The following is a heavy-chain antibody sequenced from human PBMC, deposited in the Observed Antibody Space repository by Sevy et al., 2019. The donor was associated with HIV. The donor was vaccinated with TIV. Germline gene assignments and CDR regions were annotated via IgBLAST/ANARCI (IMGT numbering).Heavy chain of an antibody. CDR3: ASCVEQQLVFGEDAFDI. CDR2: INPNSGGT. Sequence: ASVKVSCKASGYTFTGYYMHWVRQAPGQGLEWMGRINPNSGGTNYAQKFQGRVTMTRETSISTAYMELSRLRSDDTAVYYCASCVEQQLVFGEDAFDIWGQGTMVTVSS. V-gene: IGHV1-2*06. CDR1: GYTFTGYY. J-gene: IGHJ3*02. D-gene: IGHD6-13*01.